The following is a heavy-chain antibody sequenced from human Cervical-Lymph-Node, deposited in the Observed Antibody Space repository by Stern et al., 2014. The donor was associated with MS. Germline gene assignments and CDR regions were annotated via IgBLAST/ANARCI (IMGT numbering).Heavy chain of an antibody. D-gene: IGHD6-13*01. CDR2: IHTTGST. CDR3: ARDGSSWSLNWFDP. Sequence: QLQLQESGPGLVKPSQTLSLTCTVSGGSISSGNYYWSWIRQPAGKGLEWIGRIHTTGSTNYNPSLKSRVTISFDASKTQSSLNLRSVPAADTAVYYCARDGSSWSLNWFDPWGQGTLVTVSS. J-gene: IGHJ5*02. CDR1: GGSISSGNYY. V-gene: IGHV4-61*02.